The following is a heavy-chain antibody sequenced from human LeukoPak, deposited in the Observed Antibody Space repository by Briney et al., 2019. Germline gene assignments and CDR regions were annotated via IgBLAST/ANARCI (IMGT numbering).Heavy chain of an antibody. Sequence: SSETLSLTCTGSGGSISSYFWTWLRQPPGKGLESMGNIDYAGRTNYNTSLNSRVTISIDTSKSQFSLRLSSVTAADTAVYYCARARIKSENYYDILTGPPYYFDFWGQGILVTVSS. V-gene: IGHV4-59*01. J-gene: IGHJ4*02. CDR1: GGSISSYF. CDR3: ARARIKSENYYDILTGPPYYFDF. D-gene: IGHD3-9*01. CDR2: IDYAGRT.